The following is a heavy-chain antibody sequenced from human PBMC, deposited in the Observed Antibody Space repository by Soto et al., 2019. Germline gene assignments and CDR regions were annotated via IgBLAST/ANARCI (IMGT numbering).Heavy chain of an antibody. CDR2: VAYDGRSK. Sequence: QVQLVESGGGVVQPGRSLRLSCAASGFTFSDYAMHWVRQALGKGLEWVAVVAYDGRSKYYADSVKGRFTISRDNSRTTVYLQMNSLRDEDTAMYYCARDDILVIPGGSYNYGMDVWGHGTTVTVSS. V-gene: IGHV3-30*04. J-gene: IGHJ6*02. CDR3: ARDDILVIPGGSYNYGMDV. D-gene: IGHD2-2*01. CDR1: GFTFSDYA.